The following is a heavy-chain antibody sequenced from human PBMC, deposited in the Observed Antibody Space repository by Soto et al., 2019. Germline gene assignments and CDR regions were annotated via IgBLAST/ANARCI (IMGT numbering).Heavy chain of an antibody. CDR3: AREYYYGSGPWY. J-gene: IGHJ4*02. V-gene: IGHV4-31*03. CDR2: LYYSGVT. D-gene: IGHD3-10*01. Sequence: SETLSLTCTVPGGSVNIGTYYWSWIRQPPGKGLEWIGYLYYSGVTFYNPSLKSRVTISVDTSKNQFSLKLNSVTAADTAVYYCAREYYYGSGPWYWGQGTLVTVSS. CDR1: GGSVNIGTYY.